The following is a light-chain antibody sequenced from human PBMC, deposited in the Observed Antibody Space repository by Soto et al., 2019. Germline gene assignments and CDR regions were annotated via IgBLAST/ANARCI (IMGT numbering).Light chain of an antibody. V-gene: IGLV2-23*01. J-gene: IGLJ2*01. CDR3: CSYAGSSTLV. Sequence: QSALTQPASVSGSPGQSITISCTGTSSDVGNYNLVSWYQHHPGKAPKLMIYEGNKRPSGVSNRFSGSKSGNTASLTISGLQAEDEADYYCCSYAGSSTLVFGGATNLTVL. CDR2: EGN. CDR1: SSDVGNYNL.